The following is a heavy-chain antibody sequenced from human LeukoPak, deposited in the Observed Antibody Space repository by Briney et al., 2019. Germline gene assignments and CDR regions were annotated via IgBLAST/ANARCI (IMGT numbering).Heavy chain of an antibody. CDR1: GFNFNSYW. CDR3: AAAPNFYYFDY. D-gene: IGHD2/OR15-2a*01. V-gene: IGHV3-7*01. J-gene: IGHJ4*02. Sequence: GGSLRLLCGASGFNFNSYWMRWVRHAPGKGLEWLANIKEDGSEKYYVDSVKGRFTISRDNSRNLVYLQMNNLGAEDTAVYSCAAAPNFYYFDYWGRGTLVTVSS. CDR2: IKEDGSEK.